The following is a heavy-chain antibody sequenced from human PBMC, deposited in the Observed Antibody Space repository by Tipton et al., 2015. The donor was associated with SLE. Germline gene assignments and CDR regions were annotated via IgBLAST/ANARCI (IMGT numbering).Heavy chain of an antibody. V-gene: IGHV3-7*01. CDR1: GFTFSGFW. CDR3: ARDHDDILIVPATHTPDY. J-gene: IGHJ4*02. CDR2: INEDGSEK. D-gene: IGHD2-2*01. Sequence: SLRLSCEASGFTFSGFWMSWVRPPPGKGLEWVANINEDGSEKYYVDSLKGRITVSRDNAKNSLYLQMNGLSPEDTGVYYCARDHDDILIVPATHTPDYWGQGTLVTVSS.